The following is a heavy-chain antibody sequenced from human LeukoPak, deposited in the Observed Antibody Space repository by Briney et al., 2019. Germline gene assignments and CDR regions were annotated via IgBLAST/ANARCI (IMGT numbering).Heavy chain of an antibody. J-gene: IGHJ4*02. CDR3: ARGVPYYYGSGSYQKTKYYFDY. CDR2: INHSGST. CDR1: GGSISSSSYY. Sequence: SETLSLTCTVSGGSISSSSYYWGWIRQPPGKGLEWIGEINHSGSTNYNPSLKSRVTISVDTSKNQFSLKLSSVTAADTAVYYCARGVPYYYGSGSYQKTKYYFDYWGQGTLVTVSS. D-gene: IGHD3-10*01. V-gene: IGHV4-39*07.